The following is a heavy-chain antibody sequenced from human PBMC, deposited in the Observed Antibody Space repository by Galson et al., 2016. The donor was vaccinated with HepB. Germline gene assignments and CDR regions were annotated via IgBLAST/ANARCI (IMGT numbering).Heavy chain of an antibody. CDR3: VRSPPFYVGGAFKTPNDAFDF. Sequence: SLRLSCAASGFNFTSFAMAWVRQAPGKGLEWVSSISGRGSRTFYVESAKGRYTIYRDISKSSLYLQMNSLRAEDAAIYYCVRSPPFYVGGAFKTPNDAFDFWGQGTTVAVSS. CDR1: GFNFTSFA. V-gene: IGHV3-23*01. J-gene: IGHJ3*01. D-gene: IGHD4-23*01. CDR2: ISGRGSRT.